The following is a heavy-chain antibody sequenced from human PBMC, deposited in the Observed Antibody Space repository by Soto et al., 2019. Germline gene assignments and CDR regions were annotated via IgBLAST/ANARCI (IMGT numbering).Heavy chain of an antibody. CDR1: GYTFSSYF. Sequence: QVQLVQSGAEVKKPGASVKVSCKASGYTFSSYFISWGGQAPGQGLEWMGWISAYNGNTNYAQNLQGRVTMTTDTSTSTDYMELRSLRSDDTAVYYCARDLPPVDYWGQGTLVTVSS. V-gene: IGHV1-18*01. CDR3: ARDLPPVDY. J-gene: IGHJ4*02. CDR2: ISAYNGNT.